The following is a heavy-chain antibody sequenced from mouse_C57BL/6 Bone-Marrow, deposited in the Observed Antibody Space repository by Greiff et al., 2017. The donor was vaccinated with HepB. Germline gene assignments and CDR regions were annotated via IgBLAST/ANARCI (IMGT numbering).Heavy chain of an antibody. D-gene: IGHD2-4*01. CDR1: GYTFTSYD. CDR3: ARRGYDYGAWFAY. J-gene: IGHJ3*01. V-gene: IGHV1-85*01. CDR2: IYPRDGST. Sequence: QVQLQQSGPELVKPGASVKLSCKASGYTFTSYDINWVKQRPGQGLEWIGWIYPRDGSTKYNEKFKGKATLTVDTSSSTAYLELHSLTSEDSAVYFCARRGYDYGAWFAYWGQGTLVTVSA.